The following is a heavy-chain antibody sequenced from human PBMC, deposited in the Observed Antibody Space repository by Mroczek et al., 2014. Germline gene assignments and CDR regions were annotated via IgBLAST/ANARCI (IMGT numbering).Heavy chain of an antibody. D-gene: IGHD6-19*01. CDR3: ARVAVAGPAPWYFDY. Sequence: QVQLVQSGPGLVKPSETLSLTCTVSGGSISSYYWSWIRQPPGKGLEWIGYIYYSGSTNYNPSLKSRVTISVDTSKNQFSLKLSSVTAADTAVYYCARVAVAGPAPWYFDYWGQGTLVTVSS. CDR1: GGSISSYY. J-gene: IGHJ4*02. V-gene: IGHV4-59*01. CDR2: IYYSGST.